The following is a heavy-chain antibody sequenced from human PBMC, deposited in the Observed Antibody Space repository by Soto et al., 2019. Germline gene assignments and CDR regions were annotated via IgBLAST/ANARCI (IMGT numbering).Heavy chain of an antibody. D-gene: IGHD1-26*01. Sequence: EVQLLESGGGSVQPGGSLRLSCAASGFTFITYDMTWVRQAPGKGLEWVSVSRGSDGSTYYADSGQGRFTISRDNSKNTVYLQMNSLRADVTAIYYGVKGSWGEYWVPGTLVTVSS. CDR3: VKGSWGEY. V-gene: IGHV3-23*01. CDR2: SRGSDGST. CDR1: GFTFITYD. J-gene: IGHJ4*02.